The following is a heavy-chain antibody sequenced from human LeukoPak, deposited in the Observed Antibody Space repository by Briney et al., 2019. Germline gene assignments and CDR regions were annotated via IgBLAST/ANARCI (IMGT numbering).Heavy chain of an antibody. J-gene: IGHJ3*02. CDR2: IKQDGSEK. Sequence: GGSLRLSCAASGFTFSSYEMSWVRQAPGKGLEWVASIKQDGSEKYYVDSVKGRFTISRDNAKNSLYLQMSSLRGEDTAVYYCARYTSSWHAYDIWGQGTMATVSS. CDR1: GFTFSSYE. D-gene: IGHD6-13*01. CDR3: ARYTSSWHAYDI. V-gene: IGHV3-7*05.